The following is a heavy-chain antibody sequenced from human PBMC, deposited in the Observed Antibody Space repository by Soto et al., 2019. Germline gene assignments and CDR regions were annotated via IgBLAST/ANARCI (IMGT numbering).Heavy chain of an antibody. CDR3: AKWDTAMVGQKYYYYYGMDV. CDR2: ISAYNGNT. CDR1: GYTFTTYY. J-gene: IGHJ6*02. D-gene: IGHD5-18*01. Sequence: GASVKFSCKASGYTFTTYYMHWVRQAPGQGLEWMGWISAYNGNTNYAQKLQGRVTMTTDTSTSTAYMELRSLRSDDTAVYYCAKWDTAMVGQKYYYYYGMDVWGQGTTVTVSS. V-gene: IGHV1-18*04.